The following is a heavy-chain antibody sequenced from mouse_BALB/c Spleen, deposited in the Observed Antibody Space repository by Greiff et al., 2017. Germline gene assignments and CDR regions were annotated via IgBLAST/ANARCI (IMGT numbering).Heavy chain of an antibody. CDR2: IYPGDGST. Sequence: QVQLKQSGPELVKPGASVKMSCKASGYTFTSYYIHWVKQRPGQGLEWIGWIYPGDGSTKYNEKFKGKTTLTADKSSSTAYMLLSSLTSEDSAIYFCARRDHYDYERSFAYWGQGTLVTVSA. CDR1: GYTFTSYY. CDR3: ARRDHYDYERSFAY. V-gene: IGHV1S56*01. J-gene: IGHJ3*01. D-gene: IGHD2-4*01.